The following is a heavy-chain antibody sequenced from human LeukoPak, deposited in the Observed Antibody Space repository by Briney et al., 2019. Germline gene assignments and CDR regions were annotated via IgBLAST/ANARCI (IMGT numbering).Heavy chain of an antibody. V-gene: IGHV4-59*08. CDR2: MYNSGST. J-gene: IGHJ3*02. CDR1: GGSISTYY. CDR3: ARLSAVAGGWGAFGI. D-gene: IGHD6-19*01. Sequence: TSETLSLTCTVSGGSISTYYWSWIRQPPGKGLEWIGYMYNSGSTNYNPSLKSRVTISVDTSKNQFSLKLSSVTAADTAVYYCARLSAVAGGWGAFGIWGQGTMVTVSS.